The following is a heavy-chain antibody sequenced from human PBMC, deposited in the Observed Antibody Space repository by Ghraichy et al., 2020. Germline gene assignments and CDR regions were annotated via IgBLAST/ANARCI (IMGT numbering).Heavy chain of an antibody. CDR2: ISYDGSNK. Sequence: GESLNISCAASGFTFSSYGMHWVRQAPGKGLEWVAVISYDGSNKYYADSVKGRFTISRDNSKNTLYLQMNSLRAEDTAVYYCAKNMVDFWSGLWYYYYGMDVWGQGTTVTVSS. CDR3: AKNMVDFWSGLWYYYYGMDV. V-gene: IGHV3-30*18. J-gene: IGHJ6*02. D-gene: IGHD3-3*01. CDR1: GFTFSSYG.